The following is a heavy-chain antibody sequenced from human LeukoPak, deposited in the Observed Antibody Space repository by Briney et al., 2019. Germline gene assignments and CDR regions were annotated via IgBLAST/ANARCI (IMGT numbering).Heavy chain of an antibody. D-gene: IGHD5-18*01. Sequence: PGGSLRLSCAASGFPFSDYYMSWIRQAPGKGLEWVSYISSSGSTIYYADSVKGRFTISRDNAKNSLYLQMNSLRAEDTAVYYCAREYSYGRLDAFDIWGQGTMVTVSS. V-gene: IGHV3-11*01. CDR1: GFPFSDYY. CDR2: ISSSGSTI. J-gene: IGHJ3*02. CDR3: AREYSYGRLDAFDI.